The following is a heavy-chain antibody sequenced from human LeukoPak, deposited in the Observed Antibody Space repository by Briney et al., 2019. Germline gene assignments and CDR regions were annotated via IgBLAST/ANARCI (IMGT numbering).Heavy chain of an antibody. V-gene: IGHV1-46*01. D-gene: IGHD3-22*01. J-gene: IGHJ3*02. CDR2: INPSGGRT. Sequence: ASVKDSCKASGYTFTSYYVHWVRQAPGQKLEWVGIINPSGGRTSNAQKFQGRVTMTRETSTSVVYMELSTARAETTAPYYSVRAQAPYYYDSSGAYDAVDIWEQGTMVTVSS. CDR3: VRAQAPYYYDSSGAYDAVDI. CDR1: GYTFTSYY.